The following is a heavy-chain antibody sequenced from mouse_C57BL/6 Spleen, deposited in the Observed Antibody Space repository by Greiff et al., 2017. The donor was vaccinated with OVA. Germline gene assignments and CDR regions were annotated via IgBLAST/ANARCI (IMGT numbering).Heavy chain of an antibody. V-gene: IGHV1-80*01. CDR2: IYPGDGDT. CDR1: GYAFSSYW. D-gene: IGHD2-5*01. Sequence: VQLQQSWAELVKPGASVKISCKASGYAFSSYWMNWVKQRPGKGLEWIGQIYPGDGDTNYNGKFKGKATLTADKSSSTAYMQLSSLTSEDSAVYFCAREAYSNYYAMDYWGQGTSVTVSS. CDR3: AREAYSNYYAMDY. J-gene: IGHJ4*01.